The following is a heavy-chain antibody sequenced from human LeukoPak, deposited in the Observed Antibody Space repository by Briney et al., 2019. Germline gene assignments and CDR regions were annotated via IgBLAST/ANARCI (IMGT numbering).Heavy chain of an antibody. J-gene: IGHJ4*02. D-gene: IGHD3-22*01. CDR1: GFTFGNYG. V-gene: IGHV3-23*01. CDR3: AKDGLYYDSSGFDY. Sequence: GGSLRLSCAASGFTFGNYGMTWVRQAPGKGLEWVSAISGSGGSTYYADSVKGRFTISRDNSKNTLYLQMNSLRAEDTAVYYCAKDGLYYDSSGFDYWGQGTLVTVS. CDR2: ISGSGGST.